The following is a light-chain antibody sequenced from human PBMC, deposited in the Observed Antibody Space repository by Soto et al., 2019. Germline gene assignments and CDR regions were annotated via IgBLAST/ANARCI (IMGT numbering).Light chain of an antibody. CDR3: QKFGGSPPVT. CDR1: RSVSSTY. Sequence: EIVLTQSPGTLSLSPGDGATLSCRASRSVSSTYLAWYQQRPGQAHRLLIYVASTRASGIPDRFSGGGSGTVFSLTISRLEPEDFAVYFCQKFGGSPPVTFGQGTRLEMK. V-gene: IGKV3-20*01. CDR2: VAS. J-gene: IGKJ5*01.